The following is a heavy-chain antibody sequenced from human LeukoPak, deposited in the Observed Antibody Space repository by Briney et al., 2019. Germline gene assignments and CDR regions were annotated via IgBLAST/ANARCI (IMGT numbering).Heavy chain of an antibody. CDR2: INTDGNDA. Sequence: PGGSLRLSCAASGFTFSSFWMHWVRQAPGKGLVWVSRINTDGNDATYADSVKGRFTISRDNAKRTLNLQMKSLRAEDTGVFYCARGGKLEPTALASWGQGTLVTVSS. J-gene: IGHJ4*02. D-gene: IGHD2-2*01. V-gene: IGHV3-74*01. CDR3: ARGGKLEPTALAS. CDR1: GFTFSSFW.